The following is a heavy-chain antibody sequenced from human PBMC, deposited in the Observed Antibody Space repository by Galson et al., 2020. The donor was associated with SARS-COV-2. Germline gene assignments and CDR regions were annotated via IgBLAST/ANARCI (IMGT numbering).Heavy chain of an antibody. Sequence: GESLKISCAASGFTFSSYAMTWVRQAPGKGLEWVSTVSDSGDITYSADSVKGRFTISRDNSKNTLDLQMNRLRSDDTAVYYCAKGFRGDHSFWLRSVYMDVWGKGTTVTVSS. CDR1: GFTFSSYA. CDR2: VSDSGDIT. D-gene: IGHD3-10*01. CDR3: AKGFRGDHSFWLRSVYMDV. V-gene: IGHV3-23*01. J-gene: IGHJ6*03.